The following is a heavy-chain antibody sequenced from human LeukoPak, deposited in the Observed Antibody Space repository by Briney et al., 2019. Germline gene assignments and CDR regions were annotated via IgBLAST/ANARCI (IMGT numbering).Heavy chain of an antibody. CDR1: GFTFSSYG. CDR2: IWYGGSNK. Sequence: GGSLRLSCAASGFTFSSYGMHWVHQAPGKELEWVAVIWYGGSNKYYADSVKGRFTISRDNSKNTLYLQMNSLRAEDTAVYYCASGTTRLDYFDYWGQGTLVTVSS. CDR3: ASGTTRLDYFDY. V-gene: IGHV3-33*08. D-gene: IGHD1/OR15-1a*01. J-gene: IGHJ4*02.